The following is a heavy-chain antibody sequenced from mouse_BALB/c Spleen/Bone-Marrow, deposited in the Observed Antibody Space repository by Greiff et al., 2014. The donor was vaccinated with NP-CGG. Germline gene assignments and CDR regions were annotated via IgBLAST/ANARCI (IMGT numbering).Heavy chain of an antibody. CDR1: GYAFTNYT. J-gene: IGHJ2*01. D-gene: IGHD2-14*01. CDR2: IDPYSGGT. Sequence: EVKLMASGPELVKPGASVKVSCQASGYAFTNYTMTWVKQVHGTSLEWIGYIDPYSGGTNYNQKFRGKATLTVDKSSSTAYMHLNSLTSEDSAVYYCSRGVLAYFDYWGQGTTLTVSS. V-gene: IGHV1S135*01. CDR3: SRGVLAYFDY.